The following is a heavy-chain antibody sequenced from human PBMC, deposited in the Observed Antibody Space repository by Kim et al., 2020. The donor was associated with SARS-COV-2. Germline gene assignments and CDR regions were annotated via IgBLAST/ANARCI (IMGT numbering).Heavy chain of an antibody. J-gene: IGHJ5*02. Sequence: SETLSLTCTVSGGTISRSNSHWGWIRQPPGKGREWIGSGNYSGSTFYNPSLKSRVTISVDTSENQLSLKLTSATAADTSVYYGTRLEMTGIGGTCWCDP. CDR1: GGTISRSNSH. CDR3: TRLEMTGIGGTCWCDP. D-gene: IGHD1-1*01. V-gene: IGHV4-39*01. CDR2: GNYSGST.